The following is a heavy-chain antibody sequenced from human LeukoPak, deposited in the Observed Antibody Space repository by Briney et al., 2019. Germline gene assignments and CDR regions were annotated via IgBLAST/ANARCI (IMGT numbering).Heavy chain of an antibody. CDR1: GYTFTGYY. J-gene: IGHJ4*02. D-gene: IGHD5-12*01. CDR3: ARDAAGYDLGVDY. CDR2: INPNSGGT. V-gene: IGHV1-2*02. Sequence: GSSVKVSCKASGYTFTGYYMHWLRQAPGQGLEWMGWINPNSGGTNYAQKFHGRVTMTRDTSISTAYMELSRLRSDDTAVYYCARDAAGYDLGVDYWGQGTLVTVSS.